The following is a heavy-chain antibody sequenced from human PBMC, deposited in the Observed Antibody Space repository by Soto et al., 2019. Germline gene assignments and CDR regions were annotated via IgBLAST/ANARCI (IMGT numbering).Heavy chain of an antibody. D-gene: IGHD2-2*01. V-gene: IGHV1-2*04. J-gene: IGHJ6*02. CDR3: ARASRVVPADPGYYYYGMDV. CDR1: GYTFTGYY. CDR2: INPNSGGT. Sequence: QVQLVQSGAEVKKPGASVKVSCKASGYTFTGYYMHWVRQAPGQGLEWMGWINPNSGGTNYAQKFEACVTMTRDTSISTAYMELSRLRSDDTAVYYCARASRVVPADPGYYYYGMDVWGQGTTVTVSS.